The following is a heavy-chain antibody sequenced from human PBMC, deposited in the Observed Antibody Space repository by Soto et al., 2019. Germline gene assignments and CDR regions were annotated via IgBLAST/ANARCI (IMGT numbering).Heavy chain of an antibody. J-gene: IGHJ6*02. D-gene: IGHD7-27*01. CDR2: ISDSGGST. V-gene: IGHV3-23*01. Sequence: PGGSLRLSCAASGFTFSIYDMTWVRQAPGNGLEWVSGISDSGGSTFYADSVKGRFTISRDNAKNTLFLQMNSLRAEDTAVYYCAKWGEDWGYNYYGLNVWGQGATVPVSS. CDR3: AKWGEDWGYNYYGLNV. CDR1: GFTFSIYD.